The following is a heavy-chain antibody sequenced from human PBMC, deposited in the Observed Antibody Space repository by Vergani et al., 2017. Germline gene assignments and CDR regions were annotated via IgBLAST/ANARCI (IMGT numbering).Heavy chain of an antibody. Sequence: VQLVESGGGLVQPGGSLRLSCAASGSTFSSYAMHWVRQAPGQRLEWMGWINAGNGNTKYSQKFQGRVTITRDTSASTAYMELSSLRSDDTAVYYCARVTMIRGAPADYWGQGTLVTVSS. J-gene: IGHJ4*02. CDR2: INAGNGNT. D-gene: IGHD3-10*01. V-gene: IGHV1-3*01. CDR3: ARVTMIRGAPADY. CDR1: GSTFSSYA.